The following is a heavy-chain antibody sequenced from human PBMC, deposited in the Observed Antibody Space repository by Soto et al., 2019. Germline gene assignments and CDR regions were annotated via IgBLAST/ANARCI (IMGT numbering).Heavy chain of an antibody. CDR1: GGSISSDY. CDR3: ARVRGGRHSYFFDY. V-gene: IGHV4-59*01. J-gene: IGHJ4*02. CDR2: IYHTGNY. D-gene: IGHD3-10*01. Sequence: SETLSLTCTVSGGSISSDYWSWIRQPPGKGLEWIGYIYHTGNYNYNPSLKSRVTISLDTSKNHFSLTLRSVTAADTAVYYCARVRGGRHSYFFDYWGQGTLVTVS.